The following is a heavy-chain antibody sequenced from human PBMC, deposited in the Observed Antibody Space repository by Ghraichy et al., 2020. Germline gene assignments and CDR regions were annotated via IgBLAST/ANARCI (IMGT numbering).Heavy chain of an antibody. Sequence: SVKVSCKASGDTLNSYAISWVRQAPGQGLEWVGGISPMLATTNYAPRFQGRVTISADRSTNTAYMDLGSLTSDDTAIYYCARSHSAWYYFDFWGQGTLVTVSS. V-gene: IGHV1-69*10. J-gene: IGHJ4*02. CDR2: ISPMLATT. CDR1: GDTLNSYA. D-gene: IGHD6-19*01. CDR3: ARSHSAWYYFDF.